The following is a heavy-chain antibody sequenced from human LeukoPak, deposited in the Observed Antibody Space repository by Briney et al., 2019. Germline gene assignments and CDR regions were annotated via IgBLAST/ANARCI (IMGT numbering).Heavy chain of an antibody. D-gene: IGHD6-19*01. CDR3: TRDERWLVY. Sequence: GGSLRLSCAASGFTFSSSAMSWVRQAPGKGLEWVGFIRSKAYGGTTEYAASVKGRFTISRDDSKSIAYLQMNSLKTEATAVYYCTRDERWLVYWGQGTLVTVSS. CDR2: IRSKAYGGTT. CDR1: GFTFSSSA. J-gene: IGHJ4*02. V-gene: IGHV3-49*04.